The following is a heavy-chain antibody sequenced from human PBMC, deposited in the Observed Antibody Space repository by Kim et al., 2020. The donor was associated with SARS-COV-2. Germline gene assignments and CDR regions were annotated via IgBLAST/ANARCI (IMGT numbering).Heavy chain of an antibody. Sequence: GGSLRLSCAASGFTFSSYSMNWVRQAPGKGLEWVSSISSSSSYIYYADSVKGRFTISRDNAKNSLYLQMNSLRAEDTAVYYCARYCSSTSCFSGRRRYMDVWGKGTTVTVSS. CDR1: GFTFSSYS. V-gene: IGHV3-21*01. CDR3: ARYCSSTSCFSGRRRYMDV. D-gene: IGHD2-2*01. J-gene: IGHJ6*03. CDR2: ISSSSSYI.